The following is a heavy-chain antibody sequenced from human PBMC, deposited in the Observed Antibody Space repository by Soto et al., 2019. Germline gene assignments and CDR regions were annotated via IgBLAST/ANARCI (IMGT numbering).Heavy chain of an antibody. Sequence: SETLSLTCAVYGGSFSGYYWSWIRQPPGKGLEWIGEINHSGSTNYNPSLKSRGTISVDTSKNQFSLKLSSVTAADTAVYYCARGRRTTVTIDYWGQGTLVTVSS. CDR2: INHSGST. J-gene: IGHJ4*02. D-gene: IGHD4-17*01. V-gene: IGHV4-34*01. CDR3: ARGRRTTVTIDY. CDR1: GGSFSGYY.